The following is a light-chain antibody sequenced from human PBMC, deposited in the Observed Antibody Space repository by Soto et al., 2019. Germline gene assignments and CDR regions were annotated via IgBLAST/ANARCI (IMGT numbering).Light chain of an antibody. Sequence: IQLTQSPSSLSASVGDRVTVTCRASQDIRNYLAWYQQKPGKAPKLLICDAATLYSGVPSRCIGSGAGTEFFLTSSGLQPEDFSAYYCQQLRSYPSTFGGGTKVDIK. V-gene: IGKV1-9*01. J-gene: IGKJ4*01. CDR1: QDIRNY. CDR2: DAA. CDR3: QQLRSYPST.